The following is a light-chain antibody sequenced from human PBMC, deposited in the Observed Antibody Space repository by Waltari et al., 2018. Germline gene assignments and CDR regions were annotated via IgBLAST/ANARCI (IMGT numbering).Light chain of an antibody. Sequence: TQDPAVSVALGQTVSLTCQGDSLRSYYASWYQQRPGQAPILVMYDKNSRPSGVPDRFSASSSENTASLTITGAQAEDEAYYYCHSRDASGVGGAFGGGTKLTVL. V-gene: IGLV3-19*01. CDR3: HSRDASGVGGA. CDR2: DKN. CDR1: SLRSYY. J-gene: IGLJ2*01.